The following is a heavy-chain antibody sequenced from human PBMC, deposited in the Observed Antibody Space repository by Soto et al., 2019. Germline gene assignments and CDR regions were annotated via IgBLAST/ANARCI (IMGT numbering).Heavy chain of an antibody. CDR2: IYYSGST. D-gene: IGHD4-4*01. CDR1: GGSISSGDYY. V-gene: IGHV4-30-4*01. CDR3: AREATVTTNYYYGMDV. J-gene: IGHJ6*02. Sequence: QVQLRESGPGLVKPSQTLSLTCTVSGGSISSGDYYWSWIRQPPGKGLEWIGYIYYSGSTYYNPSLKSRVTISVDTSKNQFSLKLSSVTAADTAVYYCAREATVTTNYYYGMDVWGQGTTVTVSS.